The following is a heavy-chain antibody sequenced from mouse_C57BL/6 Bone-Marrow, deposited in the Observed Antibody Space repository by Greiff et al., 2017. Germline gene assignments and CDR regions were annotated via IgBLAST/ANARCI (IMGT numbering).Heavy chain of an antibody. CDR2: INPNNGGT. CDR3: RSSYGTKPDWYFDV. J-gene: IGHJ1*03. CDR1: GYTFTDYN. Sequence: VQLQQSGPELVKPGASVKIPCKASGYTFTDYNMDWVKQSHGKSLEWIGDINPNNGGTIYNQKFKGKATLTVDKSSSTAYMELRSLTSEDTAVYYCRSSYGTKPDWYFDVWGTGTTVTVSS. V-gene: IGHV1-18*01. D-gene: IGHD1-1*01.